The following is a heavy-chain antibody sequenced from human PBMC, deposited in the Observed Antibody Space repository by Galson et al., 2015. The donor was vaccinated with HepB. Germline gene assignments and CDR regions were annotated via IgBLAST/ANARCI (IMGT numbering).Heavy chain of an antibody. V-gene: IGHV1-69*04. D-gene: IGHD5-18*01. CDR1: GGTFSSYA. J-gene: IGHJ5*02. Sequence: SVKVSCKASGGTFSSYAISWVRQAPGQGLEWMGRIIPILGIANYAQKFQGRVTITADKSTSTAYMELSSLRSEDTAVYYCATSTAMVTNWFDPWGQGTLVTVSS. CDR3: ATSTAMVTNWFDP. CDR2: IIPILGIA.